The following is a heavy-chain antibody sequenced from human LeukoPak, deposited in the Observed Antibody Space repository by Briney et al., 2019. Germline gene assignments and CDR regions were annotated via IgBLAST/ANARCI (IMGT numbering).Heavy chain of an antibody. Sequence: ASVKVSCKASGYTFTSYDINWVRQATGQGLEWMGWMNPNSGNTGYAQKFQGRVTITRNTSISTAYMELSSLRSEDTAVYYCARGRRRAAAGLYWFDPWGQGTLVTVSS. CDR1: GYTFTSYD. J-gene: IGHJ5*02. V-gene: IGHV1-8*03. CDR2: MNPNSGNT. CDR3: ARGRRRAAAGLYWFDP. D-gene: IGHD6-13*01.